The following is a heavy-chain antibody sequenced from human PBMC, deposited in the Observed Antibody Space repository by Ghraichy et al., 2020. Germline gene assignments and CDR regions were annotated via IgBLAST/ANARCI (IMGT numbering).Heavy chain of an antibody. V-gene: IGHV4-31*03. J-gene: IGHJ6*02. CDR2: ISHTGST. CDR3: ARGVARRYFDNPFSSYYHGMDV. Sequence: SETLSLTCTVSGGSIANDGFSWSWIHQQPGKDLEWIGHISHTGSTYHNPSLKSRVKMSIDTSKKHFSLNLTSVTAADTAVYYCARGVARRYFDNPFSSYYHGMDVWGQGPTVTVSS. D-gene: IGHD3-9*01. CDR1: GGSIANDGFS.